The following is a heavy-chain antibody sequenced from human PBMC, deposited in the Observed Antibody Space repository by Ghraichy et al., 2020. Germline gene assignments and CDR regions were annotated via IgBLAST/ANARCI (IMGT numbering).Heavy chain of an antibody. D-gene: IGHD1-7*01. V-gene: IGHV4-39*07. J-gene: IGHJ5*02. CDR3: ARDARELAWFYP. CDR2: IHNRGST. Sequence: SQTLSLTCSVSGGSVSSSSYYWGWIRQPPGKALEWIGDIHNRGSTYHNPSLRSRVTISVDTSKNQFSLKLSSVTAADTAGYYCARDARELAWFYPWGQGTLVTVSS. CDR1: GGSVSSSSYY.